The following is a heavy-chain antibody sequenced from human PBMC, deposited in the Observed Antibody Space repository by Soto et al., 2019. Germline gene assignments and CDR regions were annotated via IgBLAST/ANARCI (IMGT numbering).Heavy chain of an antibody. V-gene: IGHV3-11*01. CDR1: GFTFSDDY. CDR2: ISSSGSTI. D-gene: IGHD5-12*01. J-gene: IGHJ4*02. CDR3: AGGGYDYGLGGGVVDY. Sequence: QVQLVESGGGLVKPGGSLRLSCAASGFTFSDDYMSWIRQAPGKGLEWVSHISSSGSTIYYADSVKGRFTIPRDNAKNSGELQRESLGGRETGVYFWAGGGYDYGLGGGVVDYWGQGTLVTVSS.